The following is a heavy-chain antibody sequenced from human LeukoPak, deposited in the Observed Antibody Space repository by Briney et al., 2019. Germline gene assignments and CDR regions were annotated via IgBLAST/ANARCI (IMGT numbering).Heavy chain of an antibody. CDR3: ARTSGGSSFYYFDY. D-gene: IGHD6-6*01. CDR2: IYHSGNT. Sequence: PSETLSLTCTVSGGSINSGNYYWSWIRQPPGKGLEWIGCIYHSGNTYYNPSLKSRVTLSVDRSKNQFSLKLNSVTAADTAVYYCARTSGGSSFYYFDYWGQGTLVAVSS. CDR1: GGSINSGNYY. J-gene: IGHJ4*02. V-gene: IGHV4-30-2*01.